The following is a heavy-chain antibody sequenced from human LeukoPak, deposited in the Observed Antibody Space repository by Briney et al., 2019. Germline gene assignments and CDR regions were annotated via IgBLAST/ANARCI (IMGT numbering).Heavy chain of an antibody. D-gene: IGHD3-3*01. V-gene: IGHV3-23*01. CDR1: GPTFRNYG. CDR3: AQEVSDFWSGSHPYFDY. J-gene: IGHJ4*02. Sequence: PGGSLRLSCVVSGPTFRNYGMGWVRQAPGEGLEWVSEISVSGGSTYYADSVKGRFTIPRDNSKSTLYLQMHSLRAEDTAVYYCAQEVSDFWSGSHPYFDYWGRGTLVTVSS. CDR2: ISVSGGST.